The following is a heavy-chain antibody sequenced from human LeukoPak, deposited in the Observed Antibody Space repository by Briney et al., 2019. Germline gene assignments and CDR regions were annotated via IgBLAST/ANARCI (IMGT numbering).Heavy chain of an antibody. CDR1: GFTFSNYG. D-gene: IGHD6-19*01. J-gene: IGHJ4*02. CDR2: ITGSGGST. CDR3: AKGRYSSGWYYFDY. V-gene: IGHV3-23*01. Sequence: GGSLRLSCAASGFTFSNYGPSWVRQAPGKGLEWVSGITGSGGSTYYAGSVKGRFTISRDNSKNTLYLQMNSLRAEDTAIYYCAKGRYSSGWYYFDYWGQGTLVTVSS.